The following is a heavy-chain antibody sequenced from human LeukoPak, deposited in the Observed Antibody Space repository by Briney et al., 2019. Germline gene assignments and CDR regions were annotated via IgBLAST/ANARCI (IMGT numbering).Heavy chain of an antibody. V-gene: IGHV3-48*02. J-gene: IGHJ4*02. D-gene: IGHD6-6*01. CDR1: GFSFSTYG. CDR3: ARGGAARPDY. Sequence: GGSLRLSCAASGFSFSTYGMNWVRQAPGRGLEWVSYISSSSSTTSYADSVKGRFTIPRDNAKNSLYLQMNSLRDEDTAVYYCARGGAARPDYWGQGTLVTVSS. CDR2: ISSSSSTT.